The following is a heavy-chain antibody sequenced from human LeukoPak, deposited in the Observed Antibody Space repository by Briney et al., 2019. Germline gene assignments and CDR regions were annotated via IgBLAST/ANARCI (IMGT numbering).Heavy chain of an antibody. CDR3: EIGHHYDINGFNPTYYFDS. Sequence: SETLSLTCTVSGASIVVSYWTWIRQSPGEGLQYVGYIYNTVDVNYSPSLKSRVTISIDMSRNQFSLTLNSVTTADTAIYYFEIGHHYDINGFNPTYYFDSWGQGALVTVSS. D-gene: IGHD3-9*01. CDR2: IYNTVDV. J-gene: IGHJ4*02. V-gene: IGHV4-59*01. CDR1: GASIVVSY.